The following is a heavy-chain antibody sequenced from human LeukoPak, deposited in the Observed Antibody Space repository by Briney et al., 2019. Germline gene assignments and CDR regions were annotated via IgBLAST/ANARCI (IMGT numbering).Heavy chain of an antibody. Sequence: SETLSLTCTVSGDSMNEYYWSWVRQPPGKGLELIGYVFYTGRTNYRPSLENRVTISLDTSKNQFSLRLSSVTAADTAVYYCARYGYYAYDYWGQGNLVTVSS. CDR1: GDSMNEYY. CDR2: VFYTGRT. V-gene: IGHV4-59*01. J-gene: IGHJ4*02. CDR3: ARYGYYAYDY. D-gene: IGHD3-3*01.